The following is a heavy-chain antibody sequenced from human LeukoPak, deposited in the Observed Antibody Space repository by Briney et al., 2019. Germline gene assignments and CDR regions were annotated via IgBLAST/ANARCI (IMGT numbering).Heavy chain of an antibody. V-gene: IGHV3-48*03. CDR2: ISSSVSTI. CDR3: ARDQSVLLWFGEEKNWFDP. J-gene: IGHJ5*02. Sequence: GGSLRLSCAASGFTFSNYEMNWVRQAPGKGLEWVSYISSSVSTIYYADSVKGRFTISRDNAKNSLYLQMNSLRAEDTAVYYCARDQSVLLWFGEEKNWFDPWGQGTLVTVSS. D-gene: IGHD3-10*01. CDR1: GFTFSNYE.